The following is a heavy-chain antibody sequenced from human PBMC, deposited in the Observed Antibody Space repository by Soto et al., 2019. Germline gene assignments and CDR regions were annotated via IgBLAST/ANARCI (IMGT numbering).Heavy chain of an antibody. CDR1: GGSISSSNW. D-gene: IGHD3-16*02. V-gene: IGHV4-4*03. CDR2: IFNSGST. Sequence: PETLSLTCAVSGGSISSSNWWSWVRQPPGKGLEWIGEIFNSGSTNYNPSLKSRVTISVDKSKNQFSLKLSSVTAADTAVYYCARYRYEGGLDGMDVWGQGTTVTVSS. CDR3: ARYRYEGGLDGMDV. J-gene: IGHJ6*02.